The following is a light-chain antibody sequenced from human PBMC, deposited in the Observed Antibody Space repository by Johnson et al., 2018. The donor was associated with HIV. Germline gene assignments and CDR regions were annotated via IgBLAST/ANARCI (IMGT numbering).Light chain of an antibody. Sequence: QSVLTQPPSVSAAPGQKVTISCSGSSSNIGNNYVSWYQQLPGTAPKLLIYDNNKRPSRIPDRFSGSKSGTSATLGITGLQTGYEADYYCGTWDSSLSACVFGTGTKVTVL. CDR1: SSNIGNNY. V-gene: IGLV1-51*01. CDR2: DNN. J-gene: IGLJ1*01. CDR3: GTWDSSLSACV.